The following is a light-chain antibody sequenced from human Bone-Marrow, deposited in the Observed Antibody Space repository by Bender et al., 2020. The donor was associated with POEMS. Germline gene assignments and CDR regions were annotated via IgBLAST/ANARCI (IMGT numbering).Light chain of an antibody. Sequence: SYELTQPPSVSVSPGQTATITCSGEKLGEEYACWYQQKPGQSPVVVIYQDTKRPSGIPERFSGSTYGNTASLTISGNQTMDEADDYCQSWGSNTAVFGGGTKLTVL. V-gene: IGLV3-1*01. J-gene: IGLJ2*01. CDR2: QDT. CDR3: QSWGSNTAV. CDR1: KLGEEY.